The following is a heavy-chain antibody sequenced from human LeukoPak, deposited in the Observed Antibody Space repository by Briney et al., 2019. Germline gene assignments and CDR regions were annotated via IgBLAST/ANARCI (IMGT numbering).Heavy chain of an antibody. Sequence: PGGSLRLSCAASGFTFDDYARHWVRQAPGKGLEWVSGISWNSGSIGYADSVKGRFTISRDNAKNSLYLQMNSLRAEDTALYYCARERAYYDYVWGSYRSSYFYYWGQGTLVTVSS. CDR2: ISWNSGSI. CDR1: GFTFDDYA. V-gene: IGHV3-9*01. D-gene: IGHD3-16*02. CDR3: ARERAYYDYVWGSYRSSYFYY. J-gene: IGHJ4*02.